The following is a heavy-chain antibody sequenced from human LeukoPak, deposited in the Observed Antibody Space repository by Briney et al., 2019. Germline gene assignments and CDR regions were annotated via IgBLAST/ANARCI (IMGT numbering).Heavy chain of an antibody. CDR3: AELGITMIGGV. J-gene: IGHJ6*04. CDR2: ISSSGSTI. V-gene: IGHV3-48*03. Sequence: GGSLRLSCAASGFTFSSYEMNWVRQAPGKGLEWVSYISSSGSTIYYADSVKGRFTISRDNAKNSLYLQMNGLRAEDTAVYYCAELGITMIGGVWGKGTTVTVSS. D-gene: IGHD3-10*02. CDR1: GFTFSSYE.